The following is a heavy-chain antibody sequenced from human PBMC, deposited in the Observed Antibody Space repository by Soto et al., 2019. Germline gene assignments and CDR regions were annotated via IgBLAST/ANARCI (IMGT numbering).Heavy chain of an antibody. CDR2: IYPGDSDT. D-gene: IGHD3-3*01. CDR1: GYRFSSSW. Sequence: GESLKIFCQGTGYRFSSSWIGWVRQMPGKGLEWMGIIYPGDSDTRYSPSFQGQVTISADKSISTAYLQWSSLKASDTAMYYCARPLREWDAFDIWGQGTMVTVSS. CDR3: ARPLREWDAFDI. V-gene: IGHV5-51*01. J-gene: IGHJ3*02.